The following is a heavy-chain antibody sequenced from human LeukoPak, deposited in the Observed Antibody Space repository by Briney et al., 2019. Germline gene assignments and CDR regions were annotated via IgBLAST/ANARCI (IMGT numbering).Heavy chain of an antibody. D-gene: IGHD4-11*01. CDR1: GFTFNSYV. J-gene: IGHJ4*02. CDR2: ISTSSSYK. Sequence: GGSLRLSCAASGFTFNSYVMSWVRQAPGKGLEWVSTISTSSSYKYYADSVKGRFTISRDNAKNSLYLQMNSLRAEDTAVYYCARDLEDYNNYGEMAIWGQGTLVTVSS. CDR3: ARDLEDYNNYGEMAI. V-gene: IGHV3-21*01.